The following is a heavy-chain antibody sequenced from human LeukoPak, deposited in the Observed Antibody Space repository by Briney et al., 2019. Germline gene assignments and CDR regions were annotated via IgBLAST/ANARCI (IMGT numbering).Heavy chain of an antibody. J-gene: IGHJ6*02. CDR3: AKSPSQKGVDV. CDR1: GGSFSGYY. V-gene: IGHV4-34*01. CDR2: INHSGSS. Sequence: SETLSLTCAVYGGSFSGYYWSWIRQPPGKGLEWIGEINHSGSSNYNPSLKSRVTISVDTSKKQFSLKLSSVTAADTAVYYCAKSPSQKGVDVWGQGTTVTVSS.